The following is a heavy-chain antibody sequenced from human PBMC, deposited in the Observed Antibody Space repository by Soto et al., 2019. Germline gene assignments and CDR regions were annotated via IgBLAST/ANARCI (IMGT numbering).Heavy chain of an antibody. CDR3: ARDPTYVDSRNDLDLDP. V-gene: IGHV3-53*01. Sequence: PGGSLRLSCAASGFTVSSYYMNWVRQAPGEGLEWVSVIYSGGSTYYADSVKGRFTISRDNSKNTLYLQMNSLRVEDTAVYYCARDPTYVDSRNDLDLDPWGQGTLVTVSS. CDR1: GFTVSSYY. D-gene: IGHD3-22*01. CDR2: IYSGGST. J-gene: IGHJ5*02.